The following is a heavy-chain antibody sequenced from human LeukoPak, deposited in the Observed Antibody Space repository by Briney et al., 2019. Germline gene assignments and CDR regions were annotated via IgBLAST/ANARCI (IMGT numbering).Heavy chain of an antibody. Sequence: GGSLRLSCAASGFTFSSYWMNWVRQAPGKGLEWVANIKQDGSEKYYVDSVKGRFTISRDNAKNSLYLQMNSLRAEDTAVYYCASMDCMKVALDYWGQGTLVTVSS. CDR1: GFTFSSYW. J-gene: IGHJ4*02. CDR2: IKQDGSEK. V-gene: IGHV3-7*01. D-gene: IGHD3-22*01. CDR3: ASMDCMKVALDY.